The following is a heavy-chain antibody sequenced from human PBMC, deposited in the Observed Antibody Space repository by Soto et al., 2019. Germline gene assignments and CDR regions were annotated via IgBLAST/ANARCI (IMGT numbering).Heavy chain of an antibody. CDR2: LYKSGST. V-gene: IGHV4-59*02. CDR1: GGSVSSSY. CDR3: ARWAKGTATIFDY. Sequence: SETLSLTCTVSGGSVSSSYWTWIRQPPGKGLEWIGYLYKSGSTNYNPSLKGRVTISVDTSKNQFSLRLSSVTAADTAVYYCARWAKGTATIFDYWGQGTLVTVSS. D-gene: IGHD1-7*01. J-gene: IGHJ4*02.